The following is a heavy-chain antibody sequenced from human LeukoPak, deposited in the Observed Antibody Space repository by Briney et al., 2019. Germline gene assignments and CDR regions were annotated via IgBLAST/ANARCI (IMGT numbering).Heavy chain of an antibody. CDR1: GYSFPNYW. D-gene: IGHD3-22*01. CDR3: ARKDYDNSGSKHADY. V-gene: IGHV5-51*01. CDR2: IYPGDSDI. Sequence: GESLKISCKGSGYSFPNYWIGWVRQMPGKGLEWMGIIYPGDSDIRYSPSFQGQVTISADKSISTAYLQWSSLRASDTAMYYCARKDYDNSGSKHADYWGQGTLVTVSS. J-gene: IGHJ4*02.